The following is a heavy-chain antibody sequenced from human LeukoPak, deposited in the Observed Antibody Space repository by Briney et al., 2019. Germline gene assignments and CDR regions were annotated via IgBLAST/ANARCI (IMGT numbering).Heavy chain of an antibody. CDR3: ARDHCSSTSCYRSDAFDI. V-gene: IGHV4-4*07. J-gene: IGHJ3*02. D-gene: IGHD2-2*02. CDR2: IYSSGST. CDR1: GGSISNYY. Sequence: KASETLSLTCTVSGGSISNYYWSWIRQPAGKGLEWIGRIYSSGSTNYNPSLKSRVTMSVDTSKNQFSLKLRSVTAADTAVYYCARDHCSSTSCYRSDAFDIWGQGTMVTVSS.